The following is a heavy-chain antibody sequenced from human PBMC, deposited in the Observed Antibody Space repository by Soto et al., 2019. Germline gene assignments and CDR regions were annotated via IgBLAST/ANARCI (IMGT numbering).Heavy chain of an antibody. CDR2: IGGGGGST. CDR3: AKSRPGFDQ. Sequence: EVQLLESGGGLVQPGGSLRLSCAASGSTFSNYVMNWVRQAPGKGLEWVSSIGGGGGSTYYADSVKGRFTISRDNSKNTLYLQMNSLRGEDTALYYCAKSRPGFDQWGQGTLVTVSS. D-gene: IGHD6-6*01. J-gene: IGHJ4*02. V-gene: IGHV3-23*01. CDR1: GSTFSNYV.